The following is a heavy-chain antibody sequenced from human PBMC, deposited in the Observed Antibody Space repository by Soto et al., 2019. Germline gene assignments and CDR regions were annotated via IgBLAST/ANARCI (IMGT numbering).Heavy chain of an antibody. D-gene: IGHD6-13*01. CDR2: ISGSDGST. Sequence: EVQLLESGGGLVQRGGSLRLSCAASGFTFSSYAMNWVRQAPGKGLEWVSVISGSDGSTYYADSVKGRFTISRDNSKNTLNLQMNSLRAEDTAVYYCARRSSSLYFDYWGQGTLVTVSS. CDR1: GFTFSSYA. J-gene: IGHJ4*02. CDR3: ARRSSSLYFDY. V-gene: IGHV3-23*01.